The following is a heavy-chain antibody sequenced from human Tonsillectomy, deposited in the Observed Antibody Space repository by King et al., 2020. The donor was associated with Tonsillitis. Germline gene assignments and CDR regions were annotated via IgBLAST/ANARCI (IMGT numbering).Heavy chain of an antibody. CDR3: TTAAYYYDSSGSYYYYYYYMDV. Sequence: VQLVESGGGLIKPGGSLRLSCAASGFTFSNAWMSWVRQAPGKGLEWVGRIKSKTDGGSTDYAAPVKGRCTISRDDSKHTLYLQMNSLKTEDTAVYYCTTAAYYYDSSGSYYYYYYYMDVWGKGTTVTVSS. CDR2: IKSKTDGGST. J-gene: IGHJ6*03. CDR1: GFTFSNAW. D-gene: IGHD3-22*01. V-gene: IGHV3-15*01.